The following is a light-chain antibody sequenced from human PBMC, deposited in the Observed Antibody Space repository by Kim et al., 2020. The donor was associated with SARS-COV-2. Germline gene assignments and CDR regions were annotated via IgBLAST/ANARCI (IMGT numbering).Light chain of an antibody. J-gene: IGLJ2*01. Sequence: APGKTARITCGVNNIGSKSVHWYQRKPGQAPVLVIYYDSDRPSGIPERFSGSNSGNTATLTISRVEAGDEADYYCQVWDSSSDPVVFGGGTQLTVL. CDR1: NIGSKS. CDR3: QVWDSSSDPVV. V-gene: IGLV3-21*04. CDR2: YDS.